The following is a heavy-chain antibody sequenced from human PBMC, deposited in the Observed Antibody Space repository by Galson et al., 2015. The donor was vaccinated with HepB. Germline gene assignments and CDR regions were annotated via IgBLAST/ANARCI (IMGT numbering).Heavy chain of an antibody. CDR2: ISSSGITI. CDR3: ARDSHILTGYYSGGGPDY. Sequence: SLRLSCAASGFTFSDYYMSWIRQAPGKGLEWVSYISSSGITIYYADSVKGRFTISRDNAKNSLYLQMNSLRAEDTAVYYCARDSHILTGYYSGGGPDYWGQGTLVTVSS. J-gene: IGHJ4*02. D-gene: IGHD3-9*01. CDR1: GFTFSDYY. V-gene: IGHV3-11*01.